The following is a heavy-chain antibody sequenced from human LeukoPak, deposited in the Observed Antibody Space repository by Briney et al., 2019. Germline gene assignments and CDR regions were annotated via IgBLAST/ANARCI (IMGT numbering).Heavy chain of an antibody. CDR1: GGSFSGYY. V-gene: IGHV4-34*01. D-gene: IGHD3-3*01. CDR3: ARGHYDFWSGYAAGWFDP. CDR2: INHSGST. J-gene: IGHJ5*02. Sequence: SETLSLTCAVYGGSFSGYYWSWIRQPPGKGLEWIGEINHSGSTNYNPSLKSRVTISVDTSKSQFSLKLSSVTAADTAVYYCARGHYDFWSGYAAGWFDPWGQGTLVTVSS.